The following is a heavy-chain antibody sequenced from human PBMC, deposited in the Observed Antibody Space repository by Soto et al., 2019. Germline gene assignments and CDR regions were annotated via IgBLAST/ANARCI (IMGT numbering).Heavy chain of an antibody. D-gene: IGHD3-22*01. J-gene: IGHJ6*02. Sequence: QVQLVQSGAEVKKPGSSVKVSCKASGGTFSSYAISWVRQAPGQGLEWMGGIIPIFGTANYAQKFQGRVTITADESTSTAYMELSSLRSEDTAVSYCARCFYDSSGPATYYYYGMDVWGQGTTVTVSS. V-gene: IGHV1-69*01. CDR1: GGTFSSYA. CDR3: ARCFYDSSGPATYYYYGMDV. CDR2: IIPIFGTA.